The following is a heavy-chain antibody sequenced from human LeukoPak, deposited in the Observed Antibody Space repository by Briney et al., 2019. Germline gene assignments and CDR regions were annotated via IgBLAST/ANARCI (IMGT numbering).Heavy chain of an antibody. Sequence: GGSLRLSCAASGFTFSSYSMNWVRQAPGKGLEWVSSISSSSSYIYYADSVKGRFTISRDNANNLLFLQMNSLRAEDTAVYYCARDRRPSEYLGLHVWGQGTTVIVSS. J-gene: IGHJ6*02. CDR3: ARDRRPSEYLGLHV. CDR2: ISSSSSYI. V-gene: IGHV3-21*04. D-gene: IGHD2-2*01. CDR1: GFTFSSYS.